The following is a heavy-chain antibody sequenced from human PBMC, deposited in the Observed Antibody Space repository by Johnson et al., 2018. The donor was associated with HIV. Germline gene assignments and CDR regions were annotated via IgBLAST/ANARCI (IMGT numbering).Heavy chain of an antibody. D-gene: IGHD6-19*01. CDR2: IKQDGSEK. CDR1: GFTVSSNY. V-gene: IGHV3-7*01. J-gene: IGHJ3*01. CDR3: ARGGIAVAGRIYDAFDL. Sequence: VQLVESGGGLVQPGGSLRLSCAASGFTVSSNYMSWVRQAPGKGLEWVANIKQDGSEKYYVGSVKGRFTISRDNATNSLYLQMSSLSADDTAVYYCARGGIAVAGRIYDAFDLWGQGTMVTVSS.